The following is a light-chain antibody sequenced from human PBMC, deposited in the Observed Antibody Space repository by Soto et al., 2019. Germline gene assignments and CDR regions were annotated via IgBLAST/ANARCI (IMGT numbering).Light chain of an antibody. CDR3: SSYTSSSPPYV. J-gene: IGLJ1*01. CDR1: SSDVGGYNY. CDR2: EVS. Sequence: QSALTQPASVSGSPGQSITISCTGTSSDVGGYNYVSWYQQHPGKAPKLMIYEVSNRPSGVSNRFSGSKSANTASLTISGLQAEDEADYYCSSYTSSSPPYVFGTGTMVTVL. V-gene: IGLV2-14*01.